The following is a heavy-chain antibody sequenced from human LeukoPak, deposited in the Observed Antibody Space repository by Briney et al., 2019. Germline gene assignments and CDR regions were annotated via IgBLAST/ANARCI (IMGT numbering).Heavy chain of an antibody. CDR1: GYTFTSYG. D-gene: IGHD6-19*01. J-gene: IGHJ6*02. CDR3: ARERDSSGWFWAGPYYYYYGMDV. Sequence: ASVKVSCKASGYTFTSYGISWVRQAPGQGLEWMGWISAYNANTNYAQKLQGRVTMTTDTSTSTAYMELRSLRSDDTAVYYCARERDSSGWFWAGPYYYYYGMDVWGQGTTVTVSS. CDR2: ISAYNANT. V-gene: IGHV1-18*01.